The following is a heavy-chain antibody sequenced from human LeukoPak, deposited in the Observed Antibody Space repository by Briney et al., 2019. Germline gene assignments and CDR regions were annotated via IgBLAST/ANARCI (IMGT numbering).Heavy chain of an antibody. CDR1: GFTFSSYA. V-gene: IGHV3-30*04. Sequence: SGGPLRLSCAASGFTFSSYAMHWVRQAPGKGLEWVAVISYDGSNKYYADSVKGRFTISRDNSKNTLYLQMNSLRAEDTAVYYCARDVRFGELLYDWGQGTLVTVSS. J-gene: IGHJ4*02. CDR3: ARDVRFGELLYD. CDR2: ISYDGSNK. D-gene: IGHD3-10*01.